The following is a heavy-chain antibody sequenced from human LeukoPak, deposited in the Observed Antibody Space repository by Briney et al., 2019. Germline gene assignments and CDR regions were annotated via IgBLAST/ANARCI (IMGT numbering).Heavy chain of an antibody. V-gene: IGHV3-21*01. CDR1: GFTFSSYS. D-gene: IGHD3-22*01. CDR3: ARDLSYYDSSGYYY. J-gene: IGHJ4*02. CDR2: ISSSSSYI. Sequence: GGSLRLSCAAFGFTFSSYSMNWVRQAPGKGLEWVSSISSSSSYIYYADSVKGRFTISRDNAKNSLYLQMNSLRAEDTAVYYCARDLSYYDSSGYYYWGQGTLVTVSS.